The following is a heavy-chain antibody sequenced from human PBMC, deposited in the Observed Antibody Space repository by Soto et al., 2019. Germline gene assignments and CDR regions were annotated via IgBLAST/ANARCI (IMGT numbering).Heavy chain of an antibody. Sequence: ASVKVSCKASGYTFTGYYMHWVRQAPGQGLEWMGWINPNSGGTNYAQKFQGWVTMTRDTSISTAYMELSRLRSDDTAVYYCARGEAVAGHYGMDVWGQGTTVTVYS. CDR2: INPNSGGT. J-gene: IGHJ6*02. V-gene: IGHV1-2*04. CDR1: GYTFTGYY. D-gene: IGHD6-19*01. CDR3: ARGEAVAGHYGMDV.